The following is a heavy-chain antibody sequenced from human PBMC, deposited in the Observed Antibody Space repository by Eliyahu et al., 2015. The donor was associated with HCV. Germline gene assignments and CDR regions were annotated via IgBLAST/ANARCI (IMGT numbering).Heavy chain of an antibody. J-gene: IGHJ4*02. D-gene: IGHD3-10*01. CDR3: ARALEPPSGYYFDY. V-gene: IGHV4-34*01. Sequence: QVQLQQWGAGLLKPSETLSLTCAVYGGSFSGYYWSWIRQPPGKGLEWIGEINHSGSTNYNPSLKSRVTISVDTSKNQFSLKLSSVTAADTAVYYCARALEPPSGYYFDYWGQGTLVTVSS. CDR1: GGSFSGYY. CDR2: INHSGST.